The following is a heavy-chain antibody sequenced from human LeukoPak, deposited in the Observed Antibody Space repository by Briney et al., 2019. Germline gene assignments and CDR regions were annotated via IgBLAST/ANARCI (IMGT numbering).Heavy chain of an antibody. CDR1: GFIFNTHV. CDR3: ARAGGHAPLFFFDY. D-gene: IGHD2/OR15-2a*01. Sequence: GGSLRLSCAASGFIFNTHVMHWVRQAPGKGLEWLAFIRYDGSNKNYADSVKGRFTISRDNSKNTLYLQMNNLRAEDTAVYYCARAGGHAPLFFFDYWGQGTLVTVSS. J-gene: IGHJ4*02. CDR2: IRYDGSNK. V-gene: IGHV3-30*02.